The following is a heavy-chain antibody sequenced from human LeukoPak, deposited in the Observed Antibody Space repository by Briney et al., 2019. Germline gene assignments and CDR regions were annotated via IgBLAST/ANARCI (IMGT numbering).Heavy chain of an antibody. J-gene: IGHJ5*02. CDR3: ARETAHYYDTSRGWFDP. D-gene: IGHD3-22*01. V-gene: IGHV4-59*01. CDR2: IYYSGTT. Sequence: SETLSLTCTVSGGSISPYYWSWIRQPPGKGLEWTGYIYYSGTTNYNPSLKSRVTISVDTSKNQFSLKLSSVTAADTAVYYCARETAHYYDTSRGWFDPWGQGTLVTVSS. CDR1: GGSISPYY.